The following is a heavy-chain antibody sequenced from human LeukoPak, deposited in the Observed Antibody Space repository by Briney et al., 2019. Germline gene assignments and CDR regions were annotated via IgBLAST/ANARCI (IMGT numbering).Heavy chain of an antibody. CDR1: GGSISSYC. Sequence: SETLSLTCTVSGGSISSYCWSWIRQPPGKGLEWIGYIYYSGSTNYNPSLKSRVTISVDTSKNQFSLKLSSVTAADTAVYYCARLYYYDSSGYYSGAFDIWGQGTMVTVSS. D-gene: IGHD3-22*01. CDR3: ARLYYYDSSGYYSGAFDI. V-gene: IGHV4-59*01. CDR2: IYYSGST. J-gene: IGHJ3*02.